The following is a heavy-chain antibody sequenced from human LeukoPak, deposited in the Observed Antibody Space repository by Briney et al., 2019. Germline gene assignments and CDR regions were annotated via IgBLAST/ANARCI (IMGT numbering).Heavy chain of an antibody. CDR2: LYISGST. CDR1: GASISSYY. Sequence: SETLSLTCTVSGASISSYYYSWIRQTAGRGLEWIGRLYISGSTDYNPSLKSRVTISVDTSKNQFSLKLSSVTAADTAVYFCARDLSGSLYFDYWGQGTLVTVSS. D-gene: IGHD3-10*01. CDR3: ARDLSGSLYFDY. V-gene: IGHV4-4*07. J-gene: IGHJ4*02.